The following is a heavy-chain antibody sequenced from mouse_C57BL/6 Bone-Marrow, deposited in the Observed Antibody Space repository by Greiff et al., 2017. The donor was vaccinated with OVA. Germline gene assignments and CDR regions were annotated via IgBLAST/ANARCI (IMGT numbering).Heavy chain of an antibody. D-gene: IGHD1-1*01. CDR3: ARRRRITTVVAPRFAY. Sequence: QVQLQQSGPELVKPGASVKISCKASGYSFTSYYIHWVKQRPGQGLEWIGWIYPGSGNTKYNEKFKGKATLTADTSSSTAYMQLSSLTSEDSAVYYCARRRRITTVVAPRFAYWGQGTLVTVSA. J-gene: IGHJ3*01. CDR1: GYSFTSYY. CDR2: IYPGSGNT. V-gene: IGHV1-66*01.